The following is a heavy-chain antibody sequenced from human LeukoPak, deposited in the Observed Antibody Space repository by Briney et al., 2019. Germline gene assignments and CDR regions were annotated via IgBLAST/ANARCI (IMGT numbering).Heavy chain of an antibody. CDR2: IKSSNT. V-gene: IGHV4-61*02. Sequence: SETLSLTCTVSGGSISSDRFYWTWVRQPAGRGLEWIGRIKSSNTNYNPSLKSRVSISLDTSTNQFSLKLSSLTAADTAVYYCARVPDWTYVPDYWGQGTLVTVSS. D-gene: IGHD3-16*01. CDR1: GGSISSDRFY. CDR3: ARVPDWTYVPDY. J-gene: IGHJ4*02.